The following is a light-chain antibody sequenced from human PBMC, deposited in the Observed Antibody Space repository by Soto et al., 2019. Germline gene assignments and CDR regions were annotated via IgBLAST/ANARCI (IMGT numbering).Light chain of an antibody. CDR3: QQYGSSSWK. CDR2: GAS. Sequence: EIALTQSPGTLSLSPVERATLSFRASQSVSSSYLAWYQQKPGQAPRLLIYGASSRATGIPDRFSGSGSGTDFTLTISRLEPEDFAVYYCQQYGSSSWKCGQGTKVDIK. J-gene: IGKJ1*01. CDR1: QSVSSSY. V-gene: IGKV3-20*01.